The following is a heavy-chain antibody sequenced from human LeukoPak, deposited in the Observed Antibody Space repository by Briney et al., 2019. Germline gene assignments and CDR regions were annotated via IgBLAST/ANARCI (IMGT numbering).Heavy chain of an antibody. Sequence: QPGGSLRLSCAASGFTFDDYAMHWVRQAPGKGLEWVSGISWNSGTLVYGDSVKGRFTISRDNAKNSLFLQMNSPTTEDTALYFCAKVADSGSLPPNLDGFEVWGQGTMVTVSS. J-gene: IGHJ3*01. CDR1: GFTFDDYA. D-gene: IGHD3-10*01. CDR3: AKVADSGSLPPNLDGFEV. V-gene: IGHV3-9*01. CDR2: ISWNSGTL.